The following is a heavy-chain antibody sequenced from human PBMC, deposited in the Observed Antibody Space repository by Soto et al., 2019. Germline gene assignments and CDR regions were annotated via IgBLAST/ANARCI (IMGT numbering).Heavy chain of an antibody. D-gene: IGHD3-16*01. CDR3: ARDNNLGFGGVLAWGPKNIRNDAFDI. V-gene: IGHV4-31*03. Sequence: QVQLLQSGPGLVTPSQTLSLMCTVSGGSISSDSYYWSWIRQSPGKGLEWIGNIQSSGSTFYNPSLRSRVAISLDTSNKQFSLSLYSVTDADTAVYFCARDNNLGFGGVLAWGPKNIRNDAFDIWGQGTSVTVSS. CDR2: IQSSGST. J-gene: IGHJ3*02. CDR1: GGSISSDSYY.